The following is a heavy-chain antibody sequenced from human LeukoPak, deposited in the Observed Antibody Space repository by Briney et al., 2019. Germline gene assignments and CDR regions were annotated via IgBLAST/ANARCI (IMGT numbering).Heavy chain of an antibody. CDR3: AREYSGYDFRAFDI. V-gene: IGHV1-2*02. D-gene: IGHD5-12*01. CDR1: GYTFTGYY. Sequence: ASVKVSCKASGYTFTGYYMHWVRQAPGQGLEWMGWINPNSGGTNYAQKFQGRVTMTRDTSISTAYMELSRLRSDDTAVYYCAREYSGYDFRAFDIWGQGTMVTVSS. CDR2: INPNSGGT. J-gene: IGHJ3*02.